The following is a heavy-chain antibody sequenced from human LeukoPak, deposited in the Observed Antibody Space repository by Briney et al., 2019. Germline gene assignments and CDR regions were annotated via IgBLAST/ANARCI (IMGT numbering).Heavy chain of an antibody. V-gene: IGHV3-48*03. CDR2: ISSSGSTI. CDR3: ARGGIAAAPWGIYYYYYMDV. Sequence: GGSLRLSCAASGFTFGSYEMNWVRQAPGKGLEWVSYISSSGSTIYYADSVKGRFTISRDNAKNSLYLQMNSLRAEDTAVYYCARGGIAAAPWGIYYYYYMDVWGKGTTVTISS. J-gene: IGHJ6*03. CDR1: GFTFGSYE. D-gene: IGHD6-13*01.